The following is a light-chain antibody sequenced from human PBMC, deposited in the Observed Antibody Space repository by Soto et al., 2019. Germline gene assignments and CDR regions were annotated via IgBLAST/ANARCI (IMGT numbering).Light chain of an antibody. CDR1: QSVSSY. CDR2: GAS. V-gene: IGKV3-11*01. CDR3: QQRSSWPRIT. J-gene: IGKJ5*01. Sequence: EIVLTQSPATLSLSPGERATLSCRASQSVSSYLAWYQQKPGQAPRLLIYGASNRATGIPARFSGSGSGTDFTLTISSLEPEDFVVYYCQQRSSWPRITLGQGTRLEIK.